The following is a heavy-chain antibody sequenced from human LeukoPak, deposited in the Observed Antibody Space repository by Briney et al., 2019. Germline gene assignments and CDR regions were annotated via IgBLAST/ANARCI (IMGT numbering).Heavy chain of an antibody. CDR2: IYPGDSEV. CDR3: ARQVGHWLTH. V-gene: IGHV5-51*01. CDR1: GSSFNTYW. J-gene: IGHJ4*02. D-gene: IGHD6-19*01. Sequence: GASLKISCKGSGSSFNTYWIGWVRQMPGKGLECMGIIYPGDSEVRYSPSFQGQVTISADKSISTAYLQWSSLKASDSAMYYCARQVGHWLTHWGQGTLVNVSS.